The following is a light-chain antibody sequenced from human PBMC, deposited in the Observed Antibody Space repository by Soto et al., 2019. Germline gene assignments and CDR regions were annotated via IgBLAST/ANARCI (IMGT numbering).Light chain of an antibody. J-gene: IGLJ3*02. Sequence: QSVLTQPPSASGTPGQRVTISCSGSTSKIGSNTVDWYQQLPGTAPKLLIYGDNHRPSEVPDRFSGSKSGASASLAISGLQSEDEADYYCAAWDGSLSGGVFGGGTKLTVL. CDR2: GDN. V-gene: IGLV1-44*01. CDR1: TSKIGSNT. CDR3: AAWDGSLSGGV.